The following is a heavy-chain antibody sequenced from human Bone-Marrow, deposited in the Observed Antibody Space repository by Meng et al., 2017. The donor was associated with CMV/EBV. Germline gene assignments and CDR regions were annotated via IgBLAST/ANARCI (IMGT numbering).Heavy chain of an antibody. Sequence: SVFTLRTYGMHWVRQAPGKGLEWVSMSPYDASNKYYADSVKGRFTISRDDSKNTLYLQMNSLRTEDTAVYYCAKDLYSSGSYNYFDPWGQGTLVTVSS. D-gene: IGHD6-19*01. CDR2: SPYDASNK. CDR1: VFTLRTYG. CDR3: AKDLYSSGSYNYFDP. V-gene: IGHV3-30*18. J-gene: IGHJ5*02.